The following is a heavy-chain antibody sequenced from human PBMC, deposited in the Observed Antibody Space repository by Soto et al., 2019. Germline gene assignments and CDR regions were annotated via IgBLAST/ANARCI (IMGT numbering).Heavy chain of an antibody. CDR2: ISGSGGST. J-gene: IGHJ4*02. CDR3: AKEGEYSSGWDNFDY. CDR1: GGSISSYY. D-gene: IGHD6-19*01. Sequence: PSETLSLTCTVSGGSISSYYWSWIRQPPGKGLEWVSAISGSGGSTYYADSVKGRFTISRDNSKNTLYLQMNSLRAEDTAVYYCAKEGEYSSGWDNFDYWGQGTLVTVSS. V-gene: IGHV3-23*01.